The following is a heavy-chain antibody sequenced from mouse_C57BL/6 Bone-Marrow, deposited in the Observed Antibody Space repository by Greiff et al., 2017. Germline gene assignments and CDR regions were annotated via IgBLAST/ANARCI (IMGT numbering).Heavy chain of an antibody. Sequence: QVQLQQSGAELARPGASVTLSCKASGYTFTSYGISWVKQRTGQGLEWIGEIYPRSGNTNYNEKFKGKATLTADKSSSTAYMELRSLTSEDSAVYFCAREITRPAWFAYWGQGTLVTVSA. J-gene: IGHJ3*01. CDR2: IYPRSGNT. D-gene: IGHD1-1*01. V-gene: IGHV1-81*01. CDR3: AREITRPAWFAY. CDR1: GYTFTSYG.